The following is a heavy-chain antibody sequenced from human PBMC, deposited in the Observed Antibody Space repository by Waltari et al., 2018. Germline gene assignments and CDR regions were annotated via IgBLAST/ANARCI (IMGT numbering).Heavy chain of an antibody. D-gene: IGHD2-15*01. CDR1: GGTFSSYA. V-gene: IGHV1-69*05. Sequence: QVQLVQSGAEVKKPGSSVKVSCKASGGTFSSYAISWVRQAPGQGLDWMGGITPIFGTANYAQKFRGRVTITTDESTSTAYMELTSLRSEDTAVYYCARKPCSGGSCYSGYNYGMDVWGQGTTVTVSS. CDR3: ARKPCSGGSCYSGYNYGMDV. J-gene: IGHJ6*02. CDR2: ITPIFGTA.